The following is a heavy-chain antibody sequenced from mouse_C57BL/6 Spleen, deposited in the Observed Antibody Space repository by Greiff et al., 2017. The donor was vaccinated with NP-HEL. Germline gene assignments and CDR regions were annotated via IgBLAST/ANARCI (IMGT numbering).Heavy chain of an antibody. J-gene: IGHJ4*01. D-gene: IGHD1-1*01. CDR3: AITTVVPYAMDY. CDR2: IHPFDSDT. CDR1: GYTFTSYW. V-gene: IGHV1-74*01. Sequence: QVQLQQPGAELVKPGASVKVSCKASGYTFTSYWMHWVKQRPGQGLEWIGRIHPFDSDTNYNQKFKGKATLTVDKSSSTAYMQLSSLTSEDSAVDYCAITTVVPYAMDYWGQGTSVTVSS.